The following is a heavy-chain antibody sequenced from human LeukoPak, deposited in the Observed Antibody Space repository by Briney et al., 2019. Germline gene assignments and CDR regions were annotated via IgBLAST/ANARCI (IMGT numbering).Heavy chain of an antibody. D-gene: IGHD5-18*01. V-gene: IGHV1-18*01. Sequence: GASLKVSCKASGYTFTSYGISWVRQAPGQGLEWMGGISAYNGNTNYAQKLQGRVTMTKDTSTSTAYMELRSLRSDDTAVYYCARNEYSYGSGWFDPWGQGTLVTVSS. CDR1: GYTFTSYG. J-gene: IGHJ5*02. CDR2: ISAYNGNT. CDR3: ARNEYSYGSGWFDP.